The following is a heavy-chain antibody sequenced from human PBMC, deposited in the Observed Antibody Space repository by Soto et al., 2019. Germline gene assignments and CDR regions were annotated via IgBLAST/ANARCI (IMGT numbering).Heavy chain of an antibody. CDR1: GFIFSNYA. D-gene: IGHD1-1*01. CDR2: IGGAAVST. V-gene: IGHV3-23*01. J-gene: IGHJ3*02. CDR3: AKDSTSYNGIYDPCDI. Sequence: EVQLLESGGGLVQPGGSLRLSCEASGFIFSNYAMSWVRQGPGKGLEWVSVIGGAAVSTDCADSVKGRCTVSRDDSKNTVYLQLDSLRDDDTAVYYCAKDSTSYNGIYDPCDIWGQGTMVTGSS.